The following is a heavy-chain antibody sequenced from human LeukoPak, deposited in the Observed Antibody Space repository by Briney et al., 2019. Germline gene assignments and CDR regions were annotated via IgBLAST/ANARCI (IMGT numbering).Heavy chain of an antibody. D-gene: IGHD3-10*01. CDR1: GGTFSSYA. V-gene: IGHV1-69*13. J-gene: IGHJ5*02. CDR2: IIPIFGTA. CDR3: AREEDYGSGSYYKEGPWFDP. Sequence: SVKVSCKASGGTFSSYAISWVRQAPGQGLEWMGGIIPIFGTANYAQKFQGRVTITAGESTSTAYMELSSLRSEDTAVYYCAREEDYGSGSYYKEGPWFDPWGQGTLVTVSS.